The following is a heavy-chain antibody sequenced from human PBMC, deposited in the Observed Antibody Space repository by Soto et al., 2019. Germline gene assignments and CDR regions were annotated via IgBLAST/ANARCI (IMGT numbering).Heavy chain of an antibody. J-gene: IGHJ4*02. Sequence: QITLNESGPTVVRPTETLTLTCRFSGFSLTTSGVGVGWIRQSPGKAPEWLALIYWDDDKRYSASLKSRLTITQDTSKNQVVLTVSDLDPTDTATYYCAHRVLRTVFGLVTTTAIYFDFWGQGTQVAVSS. CDR2: IYWDDDK. D-gene: IGHD3-3*01. V-gene: IGHV2-5*02. CDR3: AHRVLRTVFGLVTTTAIYFDF. CDR1: GFSLTTSGVG.